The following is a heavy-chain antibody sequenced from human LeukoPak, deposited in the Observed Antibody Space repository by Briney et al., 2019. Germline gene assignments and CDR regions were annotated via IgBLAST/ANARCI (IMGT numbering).Heavy chain of an antibody. CDR1: GYTFTRRY. D-gene: IGHD3-9*01. CDR3: ARGIIRAGYYGGY. V-gene: IGHV1-69*05. J-gene: IGHJ4*02. CDR2: IIPIFGTA. Sequence: KISCQGSGYTFTRRYMNWVRQAPGQGLEWMGGIIPIFGTANYAQKFQGRVTITTDESTSTAYMELSSLRSEDTAVYYCARGIIRAGYYGGYWGQGTLVTVSS.